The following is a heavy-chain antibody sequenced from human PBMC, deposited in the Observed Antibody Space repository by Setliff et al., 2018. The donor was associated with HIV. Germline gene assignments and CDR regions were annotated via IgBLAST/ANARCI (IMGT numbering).Heavy chain of an antibody. CDR2: VSRDSNNI. J-gene: IGHJ4*02. V-gene: IGHV3-48*01. CDR3: TRGNMVRGVIVRDYFDY. CDR1: GFTFSTYA. D-gene: IGHD3-10*01. Sequence: GGSLRLSCAASGFTFSTYAMNWVRQTSGKGLEWVAYVSRDSNNIYYADSVKGRFTISRDNARNSLYLQMSSLTAEDTGLYYCTRGNMVRGVIVRDYFDYWGQGTLVTVSS.